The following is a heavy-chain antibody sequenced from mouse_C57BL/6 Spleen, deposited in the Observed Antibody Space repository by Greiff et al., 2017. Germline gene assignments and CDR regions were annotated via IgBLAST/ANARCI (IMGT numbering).Heavy chain of an antibody. CDR2: ISYSGST. J-gene: IGHJ4*01. V-gene: IGHV3-1*01. CDR3: ARSNYDAMDY. Sequence: VQLKESGPGLVKPSQSLSLTCTVTGYSITSGYDWHWIRHFPGNKLEWMGYISYSGSTNYNPSLKSRISITHDTSKNQFFLKLNSLTTDDTATYYCARSNYDAMDYWGQGTSVTVSS. CDR1: GYSITSGYD. D-gene: IGHD2-5*01.